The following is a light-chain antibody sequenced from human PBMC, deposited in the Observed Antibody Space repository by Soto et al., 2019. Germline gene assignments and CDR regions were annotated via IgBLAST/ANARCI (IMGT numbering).Light chain of an antibody. Sequence: EIVMTQSPVTVSVSPGERATLSCRASQSVSDNLAWYQQKPGQAPRLLFYGASIRVTGIPPRFSGSGSGTEFILTISSLQSEDFALYYCQQYNNWPLTFGGGTKVDIK. V-gene: IGKV3D-15*01. J-gene: IGKJ4*01. CDR3: QQYNNWPLT. CDR2: GAS. CDR1: QSVSDN.